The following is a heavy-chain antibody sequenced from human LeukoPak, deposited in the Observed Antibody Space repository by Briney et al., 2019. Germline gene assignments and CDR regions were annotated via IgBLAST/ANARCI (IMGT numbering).Heavy chain of an antibody. CDR3: AKGSGWYYYFDC. CDR2: ISGSGGSA. CDR1: GFTFSSYA. Sequence: GGSLRLSCAASGFTFSSYAMSWVRQASGKGLEWVSAISGSGGSAYYADSVKGRFTISRDNSKNTLYLQMNGLRAEDTAVYYCAKGSGWYYYFDCWGQGTLVTVSS. D-gene: IGHD6-19*01. J-gene: IGHJ4*02. V-gene: IGHV3-23*01.